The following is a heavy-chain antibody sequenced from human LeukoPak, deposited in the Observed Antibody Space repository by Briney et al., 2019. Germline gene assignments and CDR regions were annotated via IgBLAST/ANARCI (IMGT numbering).Heavy chain of an antibody. D-gene: IGHD6-19*01. CDR1: GFTFRGYG. CDR2: ISSISSTI. V-gene: IGHV3-48*01. Sequence: PGGSLRLSCAASGFTFRGYGMNWVRQAPGKGLEWVSYISSISSTINYADSVKGRFTISRDNAENSLYLQMNSLRAEDTAVYYCARDGGSAWFLDYWGQGTLVTVSS. CDR3: ARDGGSAWFLDY. J-gene: IGHJ4*02.